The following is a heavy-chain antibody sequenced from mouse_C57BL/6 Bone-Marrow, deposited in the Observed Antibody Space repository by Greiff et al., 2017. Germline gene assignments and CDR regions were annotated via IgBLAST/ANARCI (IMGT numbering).Heavy chain of an antibody. Sequence: EVKLQESGPGLVKPSQSLSLTCSVTGYSITSGYYWNWIRQFPGTKLEWLGYISYDGSNNYKPSLKNRISITRDTSTNQFFLKLNSVTTEDTATYYCARDRRYSNYLYAMDDWGQGTSVTVSS. CDR3: ARDRRYSNYLYAMDD. V-gene: IGHV3-6*01. CDR1: GYSITSGYY. D-gene: IGHD2-5*01. CDR2: ISYDGSN. J-gene: IGHJ4*01.